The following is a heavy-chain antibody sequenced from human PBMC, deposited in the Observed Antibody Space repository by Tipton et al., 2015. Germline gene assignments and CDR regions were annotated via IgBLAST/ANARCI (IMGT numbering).Heavy chain of an antibody. CDR3: ARSGYTYGMDV. CDR2: IYQGGST. V-gene: IGHV4-30-2*01. J-gene: IGHJ6*02. CDR1: GGSISSGGFS. Sequence: TLSLTCAVSGGSISSGGFSWSWIRQPPGKGLEWIGYIYQGGSTNYNPSLKSRVTMSVDRSKNQFSLKLTSVTAADTAVYYCARSGYTYGMDVGGQGTTVTVSS. D-gene: IGHD5-12*01.